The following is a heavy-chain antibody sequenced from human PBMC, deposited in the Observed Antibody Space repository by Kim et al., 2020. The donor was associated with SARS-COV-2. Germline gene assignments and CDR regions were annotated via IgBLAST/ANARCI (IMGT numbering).Heavy chain of an antibody. CDR2: INGSGATT. CDR1: GFTFSTNA. J-gene: IGHJ4*02. CDR3: AKGFTPDY. V-gene: IGHV3-23*01. Sequence: GGSLRLSCAASGFTFSTNAMSWVRQAPGKGLEWVSAINGSGATTYYADSVKGRFTISRDNSKNTLYLQMNSLSAEDTAIYYCAKGFTPDYWGQGTLVTVS.